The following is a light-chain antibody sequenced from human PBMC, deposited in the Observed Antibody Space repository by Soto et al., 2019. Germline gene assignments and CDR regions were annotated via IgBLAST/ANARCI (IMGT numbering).Light chain of an antibody. CDR1: QSVTNRY. V-gene: IGKV3-20*01. CDR3: QQYSSLPHT. J-gene: IGKJ2*01. Sequence: EIVLTQSPGTLSLSPGERSTLSCRASQSVTNRYFAWYQQRPGQAPRLLIYGISNRATGIPDRFSGSGSGTDFTLTISRPEPEDFVVYYCQQYSSLPHTFGQGTKVDIK. CDR2: GIS.